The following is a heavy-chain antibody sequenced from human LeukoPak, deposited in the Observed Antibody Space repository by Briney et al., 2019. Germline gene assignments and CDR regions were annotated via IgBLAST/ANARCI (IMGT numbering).Heavy chain of an antibody. CDR1: GFAFSSHA. CDR3: AKDVTMIVVVPRAFDI. V-gene: IGHV3-23*01. J-gene: IGHJ3*02. D-gene: IGHD3-22*01. Sequence: GGSLRLSCAASGFAFSSHAMSWVRQAPGKGLEWVSAISGSGDSTYYADSVKGRFTISRDNSKNTLYLQMNSLRAEDTAVYYCAKDVTMIVVVPRAFDIWGQGTMVTVSS. CDR2: ISGSGDST.